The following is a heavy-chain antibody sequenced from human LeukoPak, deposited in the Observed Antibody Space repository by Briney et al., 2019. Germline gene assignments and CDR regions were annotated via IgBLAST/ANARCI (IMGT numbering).Heavy chain of an antibody. CDR2: ISSSGHTI. CDR1: GFTLSTYE. CDR3: ARDQCSGGTCYSGTYYFDY. V-gene: IGHV3-48*03. D-gene: IGHD2-15*01. Sequence: GGSLRLSCAASGFTLSTYEMNWVRQAPGKGLEWVSYISSSGHTIYYADSVKGRFTISRDNAKNSLYLQMNSLRAEDTAVYYCARDQCSGGTCYSGTYYFDYWGQGTLVTVSS. J-gene: IGHJ4*02.